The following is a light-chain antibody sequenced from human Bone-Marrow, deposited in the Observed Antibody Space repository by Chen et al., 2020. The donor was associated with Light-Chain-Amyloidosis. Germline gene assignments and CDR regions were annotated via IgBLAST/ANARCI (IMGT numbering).Light chain of an antibody. Sequence: SYVLTQPSSVSVAPGPTATIACGGNHMGSTSVHWYQQTPGQAPLLVVYDDSDRPSGIPERLSGSNSGNTATLTISRVEAGDEADYYCQVWDRSSDRPVFGGGTKLTVL. J-gene: IGLJ3*02. V-gene: IGLV3-21*02. CDR2: DDS. CDR1: HMGSTS. CDR3: QVWDRSSDRPV.